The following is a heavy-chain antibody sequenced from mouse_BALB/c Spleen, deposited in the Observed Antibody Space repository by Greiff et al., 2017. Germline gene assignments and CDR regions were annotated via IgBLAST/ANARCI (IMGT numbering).Heavy chain of an antibody. D-gene: IGHD2-3*01. CDR1: GFTFSSYA. CDR3: ARHLDGYHAMDY. CDR2: ISSGGSYT. V-gene: IGHV5-9-3*01. J-gene: IGHJ4*01. Sequence: VQLKESGGGLVKPGGSLKLSCAASGFTFSSYAMSWVRQTPEKRLEWVATISSGGSYTYYPDSVKGRFTISRDNAKNTLYLQMSSLRSEDTAMYYCARHLDGYHAMDYWGQGTSVTVSS.